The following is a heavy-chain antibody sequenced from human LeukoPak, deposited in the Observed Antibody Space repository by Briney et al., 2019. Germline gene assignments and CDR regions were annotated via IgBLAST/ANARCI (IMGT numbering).Heavy chain of an antibody. V-gene: IGHV4-61*02. CDR3: ARDYFVRSLYYYYYMDV. J-gene: IGHJ6*03. CDR2: IYTSGST. CDR1: GGSISSGSYY. D-gene: IGHD3-10*01. Sequence: SETLSLTCTVSGGSISSGSYYWSWIRQPAGKGLEWIGRIYTSGSTNYNPSLKSRVTISVDTSKNQFSLKLSSVTAADTAVYYCARDYFVRSLYYYYYMDVWGKGTTVIVSS.